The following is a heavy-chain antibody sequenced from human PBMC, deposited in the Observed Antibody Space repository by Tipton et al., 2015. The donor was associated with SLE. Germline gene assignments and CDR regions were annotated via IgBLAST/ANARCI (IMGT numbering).Heavy chain of an antibody. J-gene: IGHJ4*02. CDR3: SRDVHDYGGNSGFDN. Sequence: QVQLVQSGAEVRKPGASVKVSCTASGYSFYNFGINWVRQAPGQGLEWMGFINPDSGDTHFAQTFQGRVTLTRDTSISTVYLDVSRLQSDDTAVYYCSRDVHDYGGNSGFDNWGQGTLVTVSS. CDR1: GYSFYNFG. V-gene: IGHV1-2*02. CDR2: INPDSGDT. D-gene: IGHD4-23*01.